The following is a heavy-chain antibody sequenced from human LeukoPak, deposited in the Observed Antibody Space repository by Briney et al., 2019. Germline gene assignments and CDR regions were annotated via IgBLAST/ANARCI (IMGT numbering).Heavy chain of an antibody. D-gene: IGHD3-10*01. CDR1: GFTFSSYG. V-gene: IGHV3-30*03. Sequence: GGSLRLSCAASGFTFSSYGMHWVRQAPGKGLEWVAVISYDGSNKYYADSVKGRLTISRDNSKNTMYLQIDNLRTEDTAVYYCSRVPGASDYWGQGTLVTVSS. CDR3: SRVPGASDY. J-gene: IGHJ4*02. CDR2: ISYDGSNK.